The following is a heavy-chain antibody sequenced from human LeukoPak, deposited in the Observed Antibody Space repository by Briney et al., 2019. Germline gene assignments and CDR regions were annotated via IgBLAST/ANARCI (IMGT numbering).Heavy chain of an antibody. D-gene: IGHD2-8*01. J-gene: IGHJ4*02. V-gene: IGHV1-3*01. CDR3: VREGLKGLDY. CDR2: INVGNGNT. CDR1: GYTFTALA. Sequence: GASVKVSCKASGYTFTALAMHWVRQAPGQRLEWMGWINVGNGNTKYSQKFQGRVTITRGTSASTAYMELSSLGSEDTAVYYCVREGLKGLDYWGQGNLVTVSS.